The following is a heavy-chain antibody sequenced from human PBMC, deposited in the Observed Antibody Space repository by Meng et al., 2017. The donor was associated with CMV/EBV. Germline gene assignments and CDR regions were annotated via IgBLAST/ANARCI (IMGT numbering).Heavy chain of an antibody. Sequence: ASVKVSCKASGYTFTGYYMHWVRQAPGQGLEWMGWISAYNGNTNYAQKLQGRVTMTTDTSTSTAYMELRSLRSDDTAVYYCARDLQLNLRFLEWLPLGGNYYYGMDVWGQGTTVTVSS. CDR1: GYTFTGYY. CDR3: ARDLQLNLRFLEWLPLGGNYYYGMDV. CDR2: ISAYNGNT. D-gene: IGHD3-3*01. V-gene: IGHV1-18*04. J-gene: IGHJ6*02.